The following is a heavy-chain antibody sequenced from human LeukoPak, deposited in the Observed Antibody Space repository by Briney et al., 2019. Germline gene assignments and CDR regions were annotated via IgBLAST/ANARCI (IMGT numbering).Heavy chain of an antibody. Sequence: QPGGSLRLSCAASGFTFSSYSMNWVRQAPGKGLEWVSYISSSSSTIYYADSVKGRFTISRDNAKNSLYLQMNSLRAEDTAVYYCAKLIAAAASDAFDIWGQGTMVTVSS. CDR3: AKLIAAAASDAFDI. D-gene: IGHD6-13*01. CDR2: ISSSSSTI. V-gene: IGHV3-48*01. CDR1: GFTFSSYS. J-gene: IGHJ3*02.